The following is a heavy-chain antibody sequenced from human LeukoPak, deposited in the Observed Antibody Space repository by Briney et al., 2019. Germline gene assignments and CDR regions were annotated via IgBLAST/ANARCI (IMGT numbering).Heavy chain of an antibody. CDR2: ISYDGSNK. D-gene: IGHD3-3*01. J-gene: IGHJ5*02. Sequence: GSLRLSCVTSGFTFSNHAMHWVRQAPGKGLEWVAVISYDGSNKYYADSVKGRFTISRDNSKNTLYLQMNSLRAEDTAVYYCARDRGGYDFWSGYYPNNWFDPWGQGTLVTVSS. V-gene: IGHV3-30*04. CDR3: ARDRGGYDFWSGYYPNNWFDP. CDR1: GFTFSNHA.